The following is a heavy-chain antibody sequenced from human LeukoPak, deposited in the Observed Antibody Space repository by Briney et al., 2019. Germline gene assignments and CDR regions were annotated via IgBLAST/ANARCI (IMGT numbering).Heavy chain of an antibody. CDR2: ISWDGGST. CDR3: AKDIGGRGYSYGYGDY. D-gene: IGHD5-18*01. CDR1: GFTFDDYV. Sequence: GGSLRLSCAASGFTFDDYVMHWVRQAPGKGLEWVSLISWDGGSTYYADSVKGRFTISRDNSKNSLYLQMNSLRAEDTALYYCAKDIGGRGYSYGYGDYWGQGTLVTVSS. J-gene: IGHJ4*02. V-gene: IGHV3-43D*03.